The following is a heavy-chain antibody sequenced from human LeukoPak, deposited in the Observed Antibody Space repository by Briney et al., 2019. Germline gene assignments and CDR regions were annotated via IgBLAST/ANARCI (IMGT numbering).Heavy chain of an antibody. Sequence: GGSLRLSCAASGFTFSDYYMSWIRQAPGKGLGWVSYISSSGSTIYYADSVKGRFTISRDNSKNTLYLQMNSLRAEDTAVYYCAKDLEQWLYFFDYWGQGTLVTVSS. J-gene: IGHJ4*02. CDR1: GFTFSDYY. V-gene: IGHV3-11*01. D-gene: IGHD6-19*01. CDR3: AKDLEQWLYFFDY. CDR2: ISSSGSTI.